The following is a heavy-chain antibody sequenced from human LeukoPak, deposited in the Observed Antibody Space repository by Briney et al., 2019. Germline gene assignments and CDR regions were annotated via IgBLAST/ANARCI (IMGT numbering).Heavy chain of an antibody. CDR3: ARDGDYGDYFGY. V-gene: IGHV1-69*04. CDR2: IIPILGIA. Sequence: SVKVSCKASGGTFISYAISWVRQAPGQGLEWMGRIIPILGIANYAQKFQGRVTITADKSTSTAYMELSSLRSEDTAVYYCARDGDYGDYFGYWGQGTLVTVSS. CDR1: GGTFISYA. J-gene: IGHJ4*02. D-gene: IGHD4-17*01.